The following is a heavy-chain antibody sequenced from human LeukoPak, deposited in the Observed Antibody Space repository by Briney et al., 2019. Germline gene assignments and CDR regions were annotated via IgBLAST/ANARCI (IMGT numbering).Heavy chain of an antibody. Sequence: LRLSCAASGFTFSSYAMSWIRQHPGKGLEWIGYIYYSGSTYYNPSLKSRVTISVDTSKNQFSLKLSSVTAADTAVYYCARVLTGWVETRQLQHRGYYYMDVWGKGTTVTVSS. J-gene: IGHJ6*03. CDR2: IYYSGST. CDR3: ARVLTGWVETRQLQHRGYYYMDV. D-gene: IGHD2-2*01. V-gene: IGHV4-31*02. CDR1: GFTFSSYA.